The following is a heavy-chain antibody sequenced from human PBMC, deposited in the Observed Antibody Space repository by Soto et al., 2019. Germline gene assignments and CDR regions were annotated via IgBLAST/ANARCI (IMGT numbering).Heavy chain of an antibody. CDR2: ISSSSSYT. D-gene: IGHD3-22*01. CDR1: GVTFSDYY. J-gene: IGHJ3*02. CDR3: ARDARLDYYDSSGDDAFDI. V-gene: IGHV3-11*05. Sequence: PGGSLRLSCAASGVTFSDYYMSWIRQAPGKGLEWVSYISSSSSYTNYADSVKGRFTISRDNAKNSLYLQMNSLRAEDTAVYYCARDARLDYYDSSGDDAFDIWGQGTMVTVSS.